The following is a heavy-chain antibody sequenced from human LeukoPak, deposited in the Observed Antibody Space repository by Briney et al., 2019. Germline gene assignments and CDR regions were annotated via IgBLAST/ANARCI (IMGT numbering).Heavy chain of an antibody. V-gene: IGHV4-39*07. CDR1: GDSISKDFYC. CDR2: INPSGST. Sequence: SETLSLTCTVSGDSISKDFYCWAWIRQSPGKGLEWIGDINPSGSTYYNPSLKSRLTISVDTSKNQFSLKLRSVTAADTAVYYCARGRHDITMIVVVMTSVSYYLDVWGKGTTVTVS. CDR3: ARGRHDITMIVVVMTSVSYYLDV. J-gene: IGHJ6*03. D-gene: IGHD3-22*01.